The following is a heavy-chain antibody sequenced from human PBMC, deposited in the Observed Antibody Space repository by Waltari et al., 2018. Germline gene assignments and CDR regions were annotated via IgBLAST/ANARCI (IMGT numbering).Heavy chain of an antibody. V-gene: IGHV3-21*01. D-gene: IGHD5-12*01. CDR1: GFTFSSYS. Sequence: EVQLVESGGGLVKPGGSLRLSCAASGFTFSSYSMNWVRQAPGKGLEWVSSISSSSSYIYYADSVKGRFTISRDNAKNSLYLQMNSLRAEDTAVYYCARDKDSGYDSPQFDYWGQGTLVIVSS. CDR2: ISSSSSYI. J-gene: IGHJ4*02. CDR3: ARDKDSGYDSPQFDY.